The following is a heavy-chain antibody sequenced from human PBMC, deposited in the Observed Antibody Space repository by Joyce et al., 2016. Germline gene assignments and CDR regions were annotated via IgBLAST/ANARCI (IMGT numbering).Heavy chain of an antibody. Sequence: QVQLQESGPGLVKPSGTLSLTCAVSGGSISSNDWWSGVRQPPGKGLEWIGEIHHSGNTNYNPSLKSRVTISVDKSKNEFSLKVTSVTAADTAVYYCAKYSSNWNWFDPWGQGTLATVSS. D-gene: IGHD6-13*01. V-gene: IGHV4-4*02. CDR3: AKYSSNWNWFDP. CDR1: GGSISSNDW. CDR2: IHHSGNT. J-gene: IGHJ5*02.